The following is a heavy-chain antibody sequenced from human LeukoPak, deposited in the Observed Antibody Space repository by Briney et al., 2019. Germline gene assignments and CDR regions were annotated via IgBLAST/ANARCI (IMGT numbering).Heavy chain of an antibody. Sequence: GGSLRLSCVASGLTFNSYSMNWVRQAPGKGLEWVASMNTRSKYIFYADSVKGRFIISRDNAKNSLYLQMNSLRAEDSAVYYCTRPTASQSGVVIGTEFWGQGTLVTVSS. CDR3: TRPTASQSGVVIGTEF. CDR1: GLTFNSYS. D-gene: IGHD3-3*01. V-gene: IGHV3-21*01. CDR2: MNTRSKYI. J-gene: IGHJ4*02.